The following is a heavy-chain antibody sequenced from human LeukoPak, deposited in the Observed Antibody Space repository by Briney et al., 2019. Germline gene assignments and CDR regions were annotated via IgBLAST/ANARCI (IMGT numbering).Heavy chain of an antibody. J-gene: IGHJ5*02. CDR1: GFTVSSNY. Sequence: PGGSLRLSCAASGFTVSSNYMSWVRQAPGKGLEWVSVIYSGGSTYYADSVKGRFTISRDNSKNTLYLQMNSLRAEDTAVYYCARYRGGSCYLWWAWFDPWGEGTLVTVSS. CDR2: IYSGGST. CDR3: ARYRGGSCYLWWAWFDP. D-gene: IGHD2-15*01. V-gene: IGHV3-53*01.